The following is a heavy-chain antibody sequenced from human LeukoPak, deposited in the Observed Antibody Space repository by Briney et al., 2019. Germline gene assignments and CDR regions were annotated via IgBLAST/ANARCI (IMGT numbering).Heavy chain of an antibody. D-gene: IGHD6-13*01. CDR2: INAASGNT. Sequence: ASVKVSCKASGYTFTSYAIHWMRQAPGQRLEWMGWINAASGNTKYLQKFQDRVTITRDTSASTVYMELSSLRSEDTAVYYCARGRGYSGTAKSPYYFDYWGQETLVTVSS. CDR3: ARGRGYSGTAKSPYYFDY. J-gene: IGHJ4*02. V-gene: IGHV1-3*01. CDR1: GYTFTSYA.